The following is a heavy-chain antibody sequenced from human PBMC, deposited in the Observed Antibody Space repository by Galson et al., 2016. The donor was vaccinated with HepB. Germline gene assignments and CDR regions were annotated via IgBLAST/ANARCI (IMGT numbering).Heavy chain of an antibody. CDR3: ARRHEYCPPVGCSVDY. V-gene: IGHV3-30*03. CDR1: GFTFSNYG. CDR2: DSLDGRRK. J-gene: IGHJ4*02. D-gene: IGHD2/OR15-2a*01. Sequence: SLRLSCAAFGFTFSNYGMHWVRQAPGKGLEWVAADSLDGRRKFYADSVKGRFTISRDNSNSMLFLQMSSLRADDTAVYYCARRHEYCPPVGCSVDYWGQGTLVSVSS.